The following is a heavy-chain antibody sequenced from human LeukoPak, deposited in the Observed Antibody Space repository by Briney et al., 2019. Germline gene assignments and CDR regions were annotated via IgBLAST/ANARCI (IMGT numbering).Heavy chain of an antibody. Sequence: GGSLTLSCVASGFTFSSYWMHWVRQDPRKGLVWVSRINGDGRNINYADLVRGRFTISRDNAKNTLYLQMNTLRVEDTAVYYCTRDLMDYDVSTGLHHYYMDVWGQGTTVTVSS. CDR3: TRDLMDYDVSTGLHHYYMDV. D-gene: IGHD3-9*01. CDR2: INGDGRNI. J-gene: IGHJ6*02. V-gene: IGHV3-74*01. CDR1: GFTFSSYW.